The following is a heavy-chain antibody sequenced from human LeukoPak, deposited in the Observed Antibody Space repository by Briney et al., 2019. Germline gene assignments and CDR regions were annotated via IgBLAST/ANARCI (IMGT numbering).Heavy chain of an antibody. D-gene: IGHD1-26*01. Sequence: SVKVSCKASGGTFSSYAISWVRQAPGQGLEWMGGIIPIFGTANYAQKFQGRVTITADESTSTAYMELSSLRSDDTAVYYCARAQSSGSYFYYGMDVWGQGTTVTVSS. CDR1: GGTFSSYA. J-gene: IGHJ6*02. CDR3: ARAQSSGSYFYYGMDV. V-gene: IGHV1-69*13. CDR2: IIPIFGTA.